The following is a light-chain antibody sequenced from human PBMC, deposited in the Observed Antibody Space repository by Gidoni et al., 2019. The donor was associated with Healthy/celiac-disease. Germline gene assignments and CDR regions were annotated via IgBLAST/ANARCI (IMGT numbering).Light chain of an antibody. CDR1: QSISSW. V-gene: IGKV1-5*01. CDR3: QQYNSYST. CDR2: YAS. Sequence: DIQMTKSPSTLSASVGDRVTITCRASQSISSWLAWYQQKPGKAPKLLIYYASSLESGVPSRFSGSGSGKEFTLTISSLQPDDFATYYCQQYNSYSTFGQGTKVEIK. J-gene: IGKJ1*01.